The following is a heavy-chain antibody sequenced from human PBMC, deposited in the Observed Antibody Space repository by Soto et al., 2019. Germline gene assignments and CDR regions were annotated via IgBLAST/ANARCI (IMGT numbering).Heavy chain of an antibody. CDR2: ISGSGDST. Sequence: GGSLRLSCAASGFTFSSYAMCWVRQAPGKGLEWVSAISGSGDSTYYADSVKGRFTISRDNSENTLYLQMNSLRAEDTAIYYCAKPRYNHYYYYYMDVWGKGTTVTVSS. CDR3: AKPRYNHYYYYYMDV. J-gene: IGHJ6*03. CDR1: GFTFSSYA. V-gene: IGHV3-23*01. D-gene: IGHD1-1*01.